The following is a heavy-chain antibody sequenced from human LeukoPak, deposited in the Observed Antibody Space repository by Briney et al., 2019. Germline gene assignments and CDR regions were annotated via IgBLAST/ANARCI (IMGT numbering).Heavy chain of an antibody. CDR3: ARGEPTRRRDGYNWDY. CDR2: MSAYNGNT. V-gene: IGHV1-18*01. D-gene: IGHD5-24*01. J-gene: IGHJ4*02. CDR1: GYTFTSYG. Sequence: ASVKVSCKASGYTFTSYGISWVRQAPGQGLEWMGWMSAYNGNTNYAQKLQGRVTMTTDTSTSTAYMELTSLRSDDTAVYYCARGEPTRRRDGYNWDYWGQGTLVTVSS.